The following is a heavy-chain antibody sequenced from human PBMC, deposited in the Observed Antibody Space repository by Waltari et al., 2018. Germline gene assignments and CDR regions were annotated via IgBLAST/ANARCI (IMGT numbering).Heavy chain of an antibody. J-gene: IGHJ4*02. Sequence: QVQLQESGPGLVKPSQTLSLTCTVSGCPISSGGSYWSWIRQHPGKGLEWIGYIYYSGSTYYNPSLKSRVTISVDTSKNQFSLKLSSVTAADTAVYYCASLIRGCGGDCYFFDYWGQGTLVTVSS. V-gene: IGHV4-31*03. CDR2: IYYSGST. CDR1: GCPISSGGSY. CDR3: ASLIRGCGGDCYFFDY. D-gene: IGHD2-21*01.